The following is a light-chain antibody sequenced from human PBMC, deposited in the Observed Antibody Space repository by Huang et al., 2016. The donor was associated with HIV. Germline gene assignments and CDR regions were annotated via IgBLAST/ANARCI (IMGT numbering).Light chain of an antibody. CDR2: DAF. V-gene: IGKV3-11*01. CDR3: QQRSTLIT. Sequence: DIVLTQSRDTLSLSPGERSSLFCRASPHIGSSFALYQHKPGQAPRLLIYDAFNRATDIAARLSGSVSGTDFTLTISSLKLEDFAFYYCQQRSTLITFGQGTRLE. J-gene: IGKJ5*01. CDR1: PHIGSS.